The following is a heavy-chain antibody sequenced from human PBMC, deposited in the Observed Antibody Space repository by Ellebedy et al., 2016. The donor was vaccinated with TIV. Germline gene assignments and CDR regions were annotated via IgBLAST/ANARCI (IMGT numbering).Heavy chain of an antibody. CDR1: GFTFSSYE. D-gene: IGHD4-11*01. CDR3: ASGLHLCPFDY. J-gene: IGHJ4*02. Sequence: GGSLRLSCAASGFTFSSYEMNWVRQAPGKGLEWVSYISSSGSTIYYADSVKGRFTISRDNAKNSLYLQMNSLRAEDTAVYYCASGLHLCPFDYWGQGTLVTVSS. CDR2: ISSSGSTI. V-gene: IGHV3-48*03.